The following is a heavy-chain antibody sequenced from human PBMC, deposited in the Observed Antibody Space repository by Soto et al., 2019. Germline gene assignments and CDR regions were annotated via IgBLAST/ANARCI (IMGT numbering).Heavy chain of an antibody. J-gene: IGHJ6*03. CDR2: INPNSGGT. Sequence: ASVKVSCKASGYTFTGYYMHWVRQAPGQGLERMGWINPNSGGTNYAQKFQGWVTMTRDTSISTAYMELSRLRSDDTAVYYCARVVAAAGTGGEYYYYYMDVWGKGTTVTVSS. CDR3: ARVVAAAGTGGEYYYYYMDV. CDR1: GYTFTGYY. D-gene: IGHD6-13*01. V-gene: IGHV1-2*04.